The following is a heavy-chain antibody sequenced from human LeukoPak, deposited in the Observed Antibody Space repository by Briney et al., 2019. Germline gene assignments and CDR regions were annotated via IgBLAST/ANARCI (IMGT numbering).Heavy chain of an antibody. D-gene: IGHD3-3*01. CDR1: GGSISSYY. Sequence: SETLSLTCTVSGGSISSYYWSWIRQPAGKGLEWIGRIYTSGSTNYNPSLKSRVTMSVDTSKNQFSLKLSSVTAADTAVYYCARDQHEGYYDFWSGSSTFDPWGQGTLVTVSS. CDR3: ARDQHEGYYDFWSGSSTFDP. CDR2: IYTSGST. V-gene: IGHV4-4*07. J-gene: IGHJ5*02.